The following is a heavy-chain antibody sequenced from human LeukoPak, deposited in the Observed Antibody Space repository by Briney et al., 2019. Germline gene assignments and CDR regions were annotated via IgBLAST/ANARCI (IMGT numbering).Heavy chain of an antibody. J-gene: IGHJ4*02. Sequence: GGSLRLSCAASGFPLSSYWMSWVRQAPGKGLKSVANMNQDGSEKYYVDSMKGRFTISRDNAKNSLYLQMNSLRAEDTAIYYCVRDEGSGTYWLWGQGTLVIVSS. CDR3: VRDEGSGTYWL. CDR1: GFPLSSYW. D-gene: IGHD3-10*01. CDR2: MNQDGSEK. V-gene: IGHV3-7*03.